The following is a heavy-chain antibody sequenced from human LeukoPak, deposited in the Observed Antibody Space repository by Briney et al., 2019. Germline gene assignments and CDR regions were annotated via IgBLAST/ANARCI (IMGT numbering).Heavy chain of an antibody. Sequence: GVSLRLSCAASGFTFSSYAMSWVRQAPGKGLEWVSSISGSGSVTYYADSVKGRFTISRDKSKNTLYLQMNSLRAEDAAVYYCAKGDDYGDYYVSSWGQGTLVTVSS. CDR1: GFTFSSYA. J-gene: IGHJ5*02. CDR3: AKGDDYGDYYVSS. V-gene: IGHV3-23*01. D-gene: IGHD4-17*01. CDR2: ISGSGSVT.